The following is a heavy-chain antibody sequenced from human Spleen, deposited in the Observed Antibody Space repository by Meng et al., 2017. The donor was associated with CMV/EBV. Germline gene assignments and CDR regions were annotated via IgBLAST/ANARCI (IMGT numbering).Heavy chain of an antibody. CDR2: IFTDGRT. Sequence: GGSLRLSCAASGFTFSSYAMSWARQAPGKGLEWVSVIFTDGRTHYADSVKGRFTVSRDSSKTILYLQMNSLRAEDTAVYYCARYYGAGSYFGDSWGQGTLVTVSS. D-gene: IGHD3-10*01. CDR3: ARYYGAGSYFGDS. CDR1: GFTFSSYA. J-gene: IGHJ4*02. V-gene: IGHV3-53*01.